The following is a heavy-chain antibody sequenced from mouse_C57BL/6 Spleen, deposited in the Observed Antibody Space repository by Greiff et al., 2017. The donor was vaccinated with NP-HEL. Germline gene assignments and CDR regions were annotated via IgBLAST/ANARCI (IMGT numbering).Heavy chain of an antibody. CDR3: AKNYYYGSSYWYFDV. D-gene: IGHD1-1*01. J-gene: IGHJ1*03. Sequence: EVQLQQSGPELVKPGASVKISCKASGYSFTDYNMNWVKQSNGKSLEWIGVINPNYGPTSYNQKFKGKATLTVDQSSSTAYMQLNSLTSEDSAVYYCAKNYYYGSSYWYFDVWGTGTTVTVSS. V-gene: IGHV1-39*01. CDR2: INPNYGPT. CDR1: GYSFTDYN.